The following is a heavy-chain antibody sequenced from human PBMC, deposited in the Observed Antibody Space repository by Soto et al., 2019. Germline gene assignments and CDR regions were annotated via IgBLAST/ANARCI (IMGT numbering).Heavy chain of an antibody. CDR3: ARDLGGWPDY. CDR1: GYTFTSYA. D-gene: IGHD2-15*01. J-gene: IGHJ4*02. Sequence: ASAQVSSKASGYTFTSYAMHWVRQAPGQRLEWMGWINAGNGNTKYSQKFQGRVTITRDTSASTAYMELSSLRSEDTAVYYCARDLGGWPDYWGQGTLVTVSS. CDR2: INAGNGNT. V-gene: IGHV1-3*01.